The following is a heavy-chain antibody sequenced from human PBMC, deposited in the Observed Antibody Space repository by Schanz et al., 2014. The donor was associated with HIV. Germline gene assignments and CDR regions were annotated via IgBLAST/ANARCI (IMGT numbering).Heavy chain of an antibody. D-gene: IGHD5-18*01. CDR3: AREYSTWDRHFDY. V-gene: IGHV1-18*01. CDR2: ISAYNGDT. Sequence: QVQLVQSGAEVKKPGASVKVSCKASGYTFTNYGISWVRQAPGQGLEWMGGISAYNGDTNYAQKFQGRITLTTDSPTNTAYLELRSLTSDDTAVYYCAREYSTWDRHFDYWGQGTLVTVSS. CDR1: GYTFTNYG. J-gene: IGHJ4*02.